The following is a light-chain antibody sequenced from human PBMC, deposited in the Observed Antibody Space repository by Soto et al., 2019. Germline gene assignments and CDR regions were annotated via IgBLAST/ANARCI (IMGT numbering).Light chain of an antibody. Sequence: IQLTQSPSTLSASAGYTATISCRASQSISSWLAWYQQKPGKAPKLLIYDASSLESGVPSRFSGSGSGTEFTLTISRLQTDDFATYYCQQYNSYQTFGQGSKVDIK. CDR2: DAS. J-gene: IGKJ1*01. CDR3: QQYNSYQT. CDR1: QSISSW. V-gene: IGKV1-5*01.